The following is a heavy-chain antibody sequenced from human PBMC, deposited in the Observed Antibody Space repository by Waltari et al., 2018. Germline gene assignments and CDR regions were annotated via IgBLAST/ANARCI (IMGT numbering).Heavy chain of an antibody. CDR2: IYYSGST. V-gene: IGHV4-39*07. CDR1: GGSISSSSYY. Sequence: QLQLQESGPGLVKPSETLSLTCTVSGGSISSSSYYWGWIRQPPGKGLEWIGSIYYSGSTYSNPSLKSRVTISVDTSKNQFSLKLSSVTAADTAVYYCARDTPGDFDYWGQGTLVTVSS. D-gene: IGHD2-21*01. J-gene: IGHJ4*02. CDR3: ARDTPGDFDY.